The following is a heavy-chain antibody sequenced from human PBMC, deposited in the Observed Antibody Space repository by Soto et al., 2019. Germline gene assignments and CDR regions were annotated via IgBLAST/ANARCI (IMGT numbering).Heavy chain of an antibody. CDR2: INSDGSST. J-gene: IGHJ6*02. Sequence: GGSLRLSCAASGFTFSSYWMHWVRQAPGKGLVWVSRINSDGSSTSYADSVKGRFTISRDNAKNTLYLQMNSLRAEDTAVYYCARERDYSGPYYYYYGMDVWGQGTTVTVS. V-gene: IGHV3-74*01. CDR3: ARERDYSGPYYYYYGMDV. CDR1: GFTFSSYW. D-gene: IGHD4-4*01.